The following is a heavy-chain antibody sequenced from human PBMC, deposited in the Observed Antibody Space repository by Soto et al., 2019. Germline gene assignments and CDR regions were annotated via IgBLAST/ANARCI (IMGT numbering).Heavy chain of an antibody. CDR3: ARERYYGMDV. Sequence: SETLSLTCTVSGGSISSYYWSWIRQPPGKGLEWIGYIYYSGSTNYNPSLKSRVTISVDTSKNQFSLKLSSVTAADTAVYYCARERYYGMDVWGQGATVTVSS. CDR2: IYYSGST. CDR1: GGSISSYY. J-gene: IGHJ6*02. V-gene: IGHV4-59*01.